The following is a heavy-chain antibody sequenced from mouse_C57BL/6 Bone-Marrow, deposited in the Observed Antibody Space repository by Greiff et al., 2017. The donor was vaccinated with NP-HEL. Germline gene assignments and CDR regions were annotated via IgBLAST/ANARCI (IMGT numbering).Heavy chain of an antibody. CDR2: INPSSGYT. V-gene: IGHV1-4*01. Sequence: QVQLKQSGAELARPGASVKMSCKASGYTFTSYTMHWVKQRPGQGLEWIGYINPSSGYTKYNQKFKDKATLTADKSSSTAYMQLSSLTSEDSAVYYCARCYYGSSYRAWFAYWGQGTLVTVSA. CDR3: ARCYYGSSYRAWFAY. D-gene: IGHD1-1*01. J-gene: IGHJ3*01. CDR1: GYTFTSYT.